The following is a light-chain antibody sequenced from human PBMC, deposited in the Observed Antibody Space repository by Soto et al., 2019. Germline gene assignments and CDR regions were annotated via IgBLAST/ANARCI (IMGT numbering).Light chain of an antibody. V-gene: IGLV2-14*01. Sequence: QSVLTQPASVSGPPGQSITISCTGTSSDVGDYDFVSWYQHYPGKAPQLMIFEVSYRASGVSNRFSGSKSGNTASLTISGLQAEDEADYYCSSYTATSTLPIFGNGTKVTVL. J-gene: IGLJ1*01. CDR3: SSYTATSTLPI. CDR2: EVS. CDR1: SSDVGDYDF.